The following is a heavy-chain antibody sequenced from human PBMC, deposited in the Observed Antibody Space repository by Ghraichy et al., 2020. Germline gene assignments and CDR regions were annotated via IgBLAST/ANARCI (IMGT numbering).Heavy chain of an antibody. CDR2: IYRSGST. D-gene: IGHD3-10*01. CDR3: ARDSDYYGSGSSGFFDS. J-gene: IGHJ4*02. Sequence: SLNISCTVSGGSINSYDYYWSWIRQPPGMGLEWIGYIYRSGSTFYNPSLRGRVTLSVDPSKNQFSLRLNSVTAADTAVYYCARDSDYYGSGSSGFFDSWGQGTLVTVSS. CDR1: GGSINSYDYY. V-gene: IGHV4-30-4*01.